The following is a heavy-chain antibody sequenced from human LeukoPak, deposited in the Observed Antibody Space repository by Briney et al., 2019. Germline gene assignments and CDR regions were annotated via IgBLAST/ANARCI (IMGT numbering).Heavy chain of an antibody. CDR1: GGSISSGGYY. Sequence: PSETLSLTCTVSGGSISSGGYYWSWIRQHPGKGLEWIGYIYYSGSTYYNPSLKSRVTISVGTSKNQFSLKLSSVTAADTAVYYCARLDSYYYDSSGSLDYWGQGTLVTVSS. J-gene: IGHJ4*02. CDR3: ARLDSYYYDSSGSLDY. CDR2: IYYSGST. V-gene: IGHV4-31*03. D-gene: IGHD3-22*01.